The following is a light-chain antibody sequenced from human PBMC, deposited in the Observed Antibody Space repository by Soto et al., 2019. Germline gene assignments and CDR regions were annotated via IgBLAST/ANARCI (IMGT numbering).Light chain of an antibody. CDR3: LQHNRYPWT. CDR1: QGIGHD. Sequence: DIQMTQSPSSLSASVGDRVTITCRASQGIGHDLGWYQQKPGKAPNRLIYAASNLQSGVPSRFSRSGSETEFTLTISSRQPEDLATYYCLQHNRYPWTFGQGTRVEIK. V-gene: IGKV1-17*01. CDR2: AAS. J-gene: IGKJ1*01.